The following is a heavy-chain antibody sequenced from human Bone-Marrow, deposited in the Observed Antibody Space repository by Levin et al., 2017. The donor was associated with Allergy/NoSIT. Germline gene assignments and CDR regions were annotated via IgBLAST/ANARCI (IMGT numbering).Heavy chain of an antibody. CDR1: GLSFSNYA. D-gene: IGHD4-17*01. J-gene: IGHJ4*02. Sequence: HPGESLKISCAASGLSFSNYAVSWVRQAPGQGLEWVSAISGRGDSAYYVDSVKGRFTISRDNSKNTLYLEMNSLRVEDTALYFCAKEMTTVSTGLSHWGQGTLVTVSS. CDR2: ISGRGDSA. CDR3: AKEMTTVSTGLSH. V-gene: IGHV3-23*01.